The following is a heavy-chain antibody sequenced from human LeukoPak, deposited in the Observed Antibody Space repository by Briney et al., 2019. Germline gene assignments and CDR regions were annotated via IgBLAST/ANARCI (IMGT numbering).Heavy chain of an antibody. D-gene: IGHD3-22*01. Sequence: GGSLRLSCAASGFTFSNYWMTWVRQAPGKGLEWVANIKHDGSEDYYLDSVKGRFTISRDNAKNTLNLQMNSLRAEDTAVYYCARDLGQYYDTSDNWFDPWGQGTLVTVSS. CDR1: GFTFSNYW. CDR2: IKHDGSED. CDR3: ARDLGQYYDTSDNWFDP. V-gene: IGHV3-7*01. J-gene: IGHJ5*02.